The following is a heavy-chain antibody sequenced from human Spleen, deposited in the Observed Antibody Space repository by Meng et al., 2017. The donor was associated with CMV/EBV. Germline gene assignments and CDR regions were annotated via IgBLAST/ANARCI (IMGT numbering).Heavy chain of an antibody. V-gene: IGHV1-69*04. CDR3: ARERALYDFWSGYLNY. D-gene: IGHD3-3*01. CDR1: GYTFITYY. J-gene: IGHJ4*02. Sequence: SVKVSCKASGYTFITYYIHWVRQAPGQGLEWMGRINPILAITYYAQKFQGRVTITADKSTSTAYMELSSLRSEDTAVYYCARERALYDFWSGYLNYWGQGTLVTVSS. CDR2: INPILAIT.